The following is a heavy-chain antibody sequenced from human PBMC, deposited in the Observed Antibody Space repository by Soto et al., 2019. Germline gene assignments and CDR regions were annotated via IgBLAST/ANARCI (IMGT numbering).Heavy chain of an antibody. D-gene: IGHD3-3*01. V-gene: IGHV4-34*01. CDR3: ARVYDFWSRYYTPGFHYYYYMDV. Sequence: SETLSLTCAVYGGSFSGYYWSWIRQPPGKGLEWIGEINHSGSTNYNPSLKSRVTISVDTSKNQFSLKLSSVTAADTAVYYCARVYDFWSRYYTPGFHYYYYMDVWGKGTTVTVSS. J-gene: IGHJ6*03. CDR2: INHSGST. CDR1: GGSFSGYY.